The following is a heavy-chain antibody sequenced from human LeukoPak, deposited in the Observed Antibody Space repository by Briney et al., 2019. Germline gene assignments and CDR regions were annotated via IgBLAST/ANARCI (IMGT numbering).Heavy chain of an antibody. Sequence: ASVKVSCKASGYTFTDYYMHWVRQAPGQGLEWMGWINPNGGGANYAQKFQGRVTMTRDTSINTAYMELSRLRSDDTAVYYCARGYCGSANCLDYYFDYWGQGTLVTVSS. D-gene: IGHD2-2*01. V-gene: IGHV1-2*02. CDR2: INPNGGGA. J-gene: IGHJ4*02. CDR1: GYTFTDYY. CDR3: ARGYCGSANCLDYYFDY.